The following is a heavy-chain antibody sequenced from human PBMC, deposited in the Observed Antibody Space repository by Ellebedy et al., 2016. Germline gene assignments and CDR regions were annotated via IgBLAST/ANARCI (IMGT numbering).Heavy chain of an antibody. CDR3: ASTCC. Sequence: GESLKISXAASGFTFSSYGMHWVRQAPGKGLEWVAVISYDGSNKYYADSVKGRFTISRDNSKNTLYLQMNSLRAEDTAVYYCASTCCWGQGTLVTVSS. CDR2: ISYDGSNK. J-gene: IGHJ4*02. V-gene: IGHV3-30*03. D-gene: IGHD3-16*01. CDR1: GFTFSSYG.